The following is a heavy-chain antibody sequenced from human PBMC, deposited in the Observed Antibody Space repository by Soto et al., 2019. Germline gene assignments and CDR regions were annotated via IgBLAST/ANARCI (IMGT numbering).Heavy chain of an antibody. Sequence: GGSLRLSCAASGFTFSSYAMTWVRQAPGKGLEWVSSISSSGGSTYYVDSVKGRFTTSRDNSKNTLYLQMNSLRAEDTALYYCAKDGRVAVVDVQVRVGAFDIWGQGTMVTVSS. CDR3: AKDGRVAVVDVQVRVGAFDI. V-gene: IGHV3-23*01. CDR1: GFTFSSYA. CDR2: ISSSGGST. J-gene: IGHJ3*02. D-gene: IGHD6-19*01.